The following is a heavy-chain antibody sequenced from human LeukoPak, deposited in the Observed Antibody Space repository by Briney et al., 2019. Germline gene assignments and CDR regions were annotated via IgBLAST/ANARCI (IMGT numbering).Heavy chain of an antibody. V-gene: IGHV4-4*07. CDR3: ARDRGRIVAAGAFDY. CDR2: IYTSGST. D-gene: IGHD6-13*01. J-gene: IGHJ4*02. Sequence: PSETLSLTCTVSGGSISSYYWSWIRQPAGKGLEWIGRIYTSGSTDYNPSLKSRVTISVDKSKNQFSLRLSSVTAADTAVYYCARDRGRIVAAGAFDYWGQGALVTVSS. CDR1: GGSISSYY.